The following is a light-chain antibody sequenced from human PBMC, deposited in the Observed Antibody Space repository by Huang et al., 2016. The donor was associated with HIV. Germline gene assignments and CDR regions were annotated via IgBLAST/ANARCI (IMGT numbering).Light chain of an antibody. CDR1: QSISSW. CDR3: QQYNRYSYT. Sequence: DIQMTQSPSTLSASLGDRVTITCRASQSISSWLAWYQQKTGKAPKVLIYKASSLESGVPSRFSGSGSGTEFTLTISSLQPDDFATYYCQQYNRYSYTFGQGTNLEIK. J-gene: IGKJ2*01. V-gene: IGKV1-5*03. CDR2: KAS.